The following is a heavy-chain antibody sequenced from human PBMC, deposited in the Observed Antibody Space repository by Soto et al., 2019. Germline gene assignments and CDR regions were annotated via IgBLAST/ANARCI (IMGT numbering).Heavy chain of an antibody. V-gene: IGHV1-46*01. CDR1: GYTFTSYY. Sequence: ASVKVSCKASGYTFTSYYMHWVRQAPGQGLEWMGIINPSGGSTSYAQKFQGRVTMTRDTSTSTVYMELSSLRSEDTAVYYCARDSTYSSSRKYGMDVWGQGTTVTVSS. J-gene: IGHJ6*02. CDR2: INPSGGST. CDR3: ARDSTYSSSRKYGMDV. D-gene: IGHD6-13*01.